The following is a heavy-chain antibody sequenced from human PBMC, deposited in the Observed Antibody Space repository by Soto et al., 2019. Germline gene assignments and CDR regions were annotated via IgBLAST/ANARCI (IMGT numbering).Heavy chain of an antibody. Sequence: SETLSLTCAVNGGSFIGYYCSRIRQPPGKGLEWIGEINHSGSTNYNPSLKSRVTISVDTSKNQFSLKLSSVTAADTAVYYCARPGSYQRYYYYGMDVWGQGTTVT. CDR2: INHSGST. CDR1: GGSFIGYY. CDR3: ARPGSYQRYYYYGMDV. D-gene: IGHD1-26*01. V-gene: IGHV4-34*01. J-gene: IGHJ6*02.